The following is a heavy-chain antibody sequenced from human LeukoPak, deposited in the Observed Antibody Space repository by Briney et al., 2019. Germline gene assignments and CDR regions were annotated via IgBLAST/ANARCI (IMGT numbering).Heavy chain of an antibody. CDR2: IKQDGSEK. D-gene: IGHD5-18*01. V-gene: IGHV3-7*01. CDR3: ARDVFIGGYSYGYGGFDY. J-gene: IGHJ4*02. CDR1: GFTFSSYW. Sequence: GGSLRLSCAASGFTFSSYWMSRVRQAPGKGLEWVANIKQDGSEKYYVDSVKGRFTISRDNAKNSLYLQMNSLRAEDTAVYYCARDVFIGGYSYGYGGFDYWGQGTLVTVSS.